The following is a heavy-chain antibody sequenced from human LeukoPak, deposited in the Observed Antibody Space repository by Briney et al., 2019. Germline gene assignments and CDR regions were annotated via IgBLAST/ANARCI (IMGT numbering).Heavy chain of an antibody. D-gene: IGHD3-3*01. J-gene: IGHJ5*02. CDR1: GGTFSSYA. V-gene: IGHV1-24*01. CDR2: FDPEDGET. CDR3: ATLPYYDFWSGYPGNWFDP. Sequence: ASVKVSCKASGGTFSSYAISWVRQAPGKGLEWMGGFDPEDGETIYAQKFQGRVTMTEDTSTDTAYMELSSLRSEDTAVYYCATLPYYDFWSGYPGNWFDPWGQGTLVTVSS.